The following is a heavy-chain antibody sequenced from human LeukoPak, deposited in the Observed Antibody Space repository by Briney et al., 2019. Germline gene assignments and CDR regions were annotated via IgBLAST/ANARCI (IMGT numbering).Heavy chain of an antibody. CDR2: ISGSGGST. J-gene: IGHJ6*02. Sequence: GGSLRLSCAASGFTFSSYAMSWVRQAPGKGLEWVSAISGSGGSTYYADSVKGRFTISRDNSKDTLYLQMNSLRAEDTAVYYCAKGLDIVVPYYAMDVWGQGTTVTVSS. CDR3: AKGLDIVVPYYAMDV. CDR1: GFTFSSYA. D-gene: IGHD2-2*01. V-gene: IGHV3-23*01.